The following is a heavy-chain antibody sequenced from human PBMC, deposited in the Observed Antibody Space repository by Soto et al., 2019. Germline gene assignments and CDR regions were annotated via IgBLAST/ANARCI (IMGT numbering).Heavy chain of an antibody. D-gene: IGHD2-8*01. CDR1: GGSINNLGYY. CDR3: AREGYCTNGVCRTFDP. J-gene: IGHJ5*02. CDR2: IYYSGST. V-gene: IGHV4-30-4*01. Sequence: SETLSLTCTVSGGSINNLGYYWSWIRQPPGKGLEWIGYIYYSGSTYYNPSLKSRVTISVDTSKNQFSLKLSSVTAADTAVYYCAREGYCTNGVCRTFDPWGQGTLVTVSS.